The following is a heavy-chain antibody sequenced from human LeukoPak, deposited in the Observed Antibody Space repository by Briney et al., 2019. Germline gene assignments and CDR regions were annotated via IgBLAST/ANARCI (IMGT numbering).Heavy chain of an antibody. Sequence: ASVKVSCKASGYTFTGYYMHWVRQAPGQGLEWMGIINPSGGSTSYAQKFQGRVTMTRDTSTSTVYMELSSLRSEDTAVYYCARDPGSGGFDYWGQGTLVTVSS. CDR3: ARDPGSGGFDY. CDR2: INPSGGST. D-gene: IGHD3-10*01. CDR1: GYTFTGYY. V-gene: IGHV1-46*01. J-gene: IGHJ4*02.